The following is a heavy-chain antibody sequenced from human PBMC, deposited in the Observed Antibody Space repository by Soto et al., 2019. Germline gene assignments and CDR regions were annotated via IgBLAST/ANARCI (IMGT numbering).Heavy chain of an antibody. J-gene: IGHJ3*02. CDR2: ISWNSGSI. V-gene: IGHV3-9*01. CDR1: GFTFDDYA. D-gene: IGHD3-22*01. Sequence: GGSLRLSCAASGFTFDDYAMHWVRQAPGKGLERVSGISWNSGSIGYADSVKGRFTISRDNAKNSLYLQMNSLRAEDTALYYCAKAHTVYYYDSSGYYGDAFDIWGQGTMVTVSS. CDR3: AKAHTVYYYDSSGYYGDAFDI.